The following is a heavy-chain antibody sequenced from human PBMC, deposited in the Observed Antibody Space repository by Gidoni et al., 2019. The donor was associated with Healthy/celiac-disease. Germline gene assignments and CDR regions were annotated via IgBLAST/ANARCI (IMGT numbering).Heavy chain of an antibody. D-gene: IGHD2-2*02. Sequence: QVQLQESGPGLVKPSETLSLTCTVSGGSVSSGSYYWSWIRQPPGKGLEWIGYIYYSGSTNYNPSLKSRVTISVDTSKNQFSLKLSSVTAADTAVYYCARTVRYCSSTSCYKERDYYYYYYMDVWGKGTTVTVSS. CDR1: GGSVSSGSYY. V-gene: IGHV4-61*01. CDR2: IYYSGST. J-gene: IGHJ6*03. CDR3: ARTVRYCSSTSCYKERDYYYYYYMDV.